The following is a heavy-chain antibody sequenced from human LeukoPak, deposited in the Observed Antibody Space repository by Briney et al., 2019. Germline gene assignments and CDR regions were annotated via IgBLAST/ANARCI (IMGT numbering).Heavy chain of an antibody. D-gene: IGHD3-22*01. CDR1: GGSISGYY. CDR3: ARLKYYYDSSGYRAEYFQH. CDR2: VFSSGTT. J-gene: IGHJ1*01. V-gene: IGHV4-4*07. Sequence: SETLSLTCTVSGGSISGYYWNWLRQPAGKGPEWIGRVFSSGTTNYNPSLKSRVTISVYTSKNQFSLKLSSVTAADTAVYYCARLKYYYDSSGYRAEYFQHWGQGTLVTVSS.